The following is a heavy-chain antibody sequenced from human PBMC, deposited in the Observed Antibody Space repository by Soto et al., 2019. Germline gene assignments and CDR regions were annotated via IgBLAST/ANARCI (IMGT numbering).Heavy chain of an antibody. V-gene: IGHV4-34*01. CDR3: ARGRIAAAGAYSDY. J-gene: IGHJ4*02. Sequence: SETLSLTCAVYGGSFSGYYWSWIRQPPGKGLEWIGEINHSGSTNYNPSLKSRVTISVDTSKNQFSLKLSSVTAADTAVYYCARGRIAAAGAYSDYWGQGTLVTVSS. D-gene: IGHD6-13*01. CDR1: GGSFSGYY. CDR2: INHSGST.